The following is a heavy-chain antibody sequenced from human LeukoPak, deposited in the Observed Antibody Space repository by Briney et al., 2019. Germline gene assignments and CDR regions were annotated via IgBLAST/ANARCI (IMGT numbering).Heavy chain of an antibody. Sequence: GGSLRLSCAASGLTFNNYGMHWVRQAPGKGLEGVAVISSDGTKKYYGDSVKGRFTISRDDSKNTLYLQMNSLRAEDTAVYYCARYGDHGSYFDCWGQGTLVTVSS. J-gene: IGHJ4*02. CDR1: GLTFNNYG. D-gene: IGHD4-17*01. CDR3: ARYGDHGSYFDC. V-gene: IGHV3-30*03. CDR2: ISSDGTKK.